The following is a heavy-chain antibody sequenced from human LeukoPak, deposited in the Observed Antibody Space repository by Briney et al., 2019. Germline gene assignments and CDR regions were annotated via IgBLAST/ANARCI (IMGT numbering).Heavy chain of an antibody. V-gene: IGHV3-30-3*01. CDR1: GFTFSRYA. D-gene: IGHD6-13*01. Sequence: QPGGSLRLSCAASGFTFSRYAMHWVRQAPGKGLEWVAVISYDGSNKYYADSVKGRFTISRDSSKNTLYLQMNSLRAEDTAVYYCARELASGDWGQGTLITVSS. CDR3: ARELASGD. J-gene: IGHJ4*02. CDR2: ISYDGSNK.